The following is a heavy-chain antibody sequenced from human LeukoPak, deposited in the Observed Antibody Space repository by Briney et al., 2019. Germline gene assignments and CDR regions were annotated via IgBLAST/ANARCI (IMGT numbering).Heavy chain of an antibody. Sequence: ASVKVSCKASGGTFSSYAISWVRQAPGQGLEWMGGIIPIFGTANYAQKFRGRVTITADESTSTAYMELSGLRSEDTAVYYCARVPRPPGPDAFDIWGQGTMVTVSS. CDR2: IIPIFGTA. J-gene: IGHJ3*02. CDR1: GGTFSSYA. CDR3: ARVPRPPGPDAFDI. V-gene: IGHV1-69*13.